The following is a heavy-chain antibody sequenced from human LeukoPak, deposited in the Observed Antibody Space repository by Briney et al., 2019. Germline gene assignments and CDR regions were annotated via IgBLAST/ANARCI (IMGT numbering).Heavy chain of an antibody. J-gene: IGHJ4*02. CDR3: ARDLGNWNYFDS. Sequence: GSLRLSCAASGFKFSGYSMNWVRQAPGRGLEWVSFVSTSSSYIFYPDSVKGRFTVSRDNARNSLYLQMNSLRAEDTAVYYCARDLGNWNYFDSWGQGTLVTVSS. CDR1: GFKFSGYS. V-gene: IGHV3-21*01. CDR2: VSTSSSYI. D-gene: IGHD1-1*01.